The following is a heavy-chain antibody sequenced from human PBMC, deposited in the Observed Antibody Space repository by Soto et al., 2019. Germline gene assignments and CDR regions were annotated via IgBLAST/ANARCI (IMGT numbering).Heavy chain of an antibody. D-gene: IGHD3-22*01. Sequence: QITLKESGPTLVKPTQTLTLTCTFSGFSLTTHGMGVGWVRQPPGKALEWLALIYWNDDKYYSPSLESRLTITKDTSKNQVVLTVTNIDPVDTGTYFCAKSPAYYTDSGGQKAGAFDTWGHGTLVTVS. CDR2: IYWNDDK. CDR3: AKSPAYYTDSGGQKAGAFDT. J-gene: IGHJ3*02. CDR1: GFSLTTHGMG. V-gene: IGHV2-5*01.